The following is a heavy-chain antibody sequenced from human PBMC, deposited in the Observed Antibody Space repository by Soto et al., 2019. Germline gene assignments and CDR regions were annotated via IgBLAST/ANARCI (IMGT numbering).Heavy chain of an antibody. CDR1: GFKFSSYA. V-gene: IGHV3-23*01. D-gene: IGHD7-27*01. Sequence: SLRLSCVASGFKFSSYAHTWVRQAPGKGLEWVSVISVSGANTYYADSVKGRFTISRDNAKNSLSLQMNSLRAEDTAVYFCARDNRGTFDYWGQGALVTVSS. J-gene: IGHJ4*02. CDR3: ARDNRGTFDY. CDR2: ISVSGANT.